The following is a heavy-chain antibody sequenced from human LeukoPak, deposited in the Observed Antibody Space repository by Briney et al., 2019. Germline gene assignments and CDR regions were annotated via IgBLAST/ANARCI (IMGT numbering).Heavy chain of an antibody. J-gene: IGHJ4*02. D-gene: IGHD2-2*01. CDR3: ARERSIVVVPAARERAFDY. V-gene: IGHV4-31*03. CDR1: GGSISNGGYY. CDR2: IYYSGST. Sequence: PSETLSLTCTVSGGSISNGGYYWSWIRQHPGKGLEWIGYIYYSGSTYYNPSHKSRVTISVDTSKNQFSLKLSSVTAADTAVYYCARERSIVVVPAARERAFDYWGQGTLVTVSS.